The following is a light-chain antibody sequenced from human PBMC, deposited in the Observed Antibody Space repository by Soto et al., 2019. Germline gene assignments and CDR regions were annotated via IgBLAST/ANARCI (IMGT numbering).Light chain of an antibody. Sequence: EIVLTQSPATLSLSPGERAALSCRASQTVSNYIPWYQQKPGQAPRLLIYDASNRATGVPARFSGSGSGTDFTLTISSLEPEDFAVYYCQQRRNWPPITFGQGTRLEIK. CDR3: QQRRNWPPIT. CDR2: DAS. CDR1: QTVSNY. J-gene: IGKJ5*01. V-gene: IGKV3-11*01.